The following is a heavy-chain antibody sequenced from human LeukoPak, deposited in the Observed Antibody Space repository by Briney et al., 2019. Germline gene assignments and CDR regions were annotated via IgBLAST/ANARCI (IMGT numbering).Heavy chain of an antibody. CDR3: ARASPYCSSTKCYQKFDY. Sequence: GRSLRLSCAASGFTFNRYWMHWVRQAPGKGLVWVSRIYDDGSDTNCADSVKGRFTVSRDNAKNTLYLQMNSLRAEDTAMYYCARASPYCSSTKCYQKFDYWGRGTLVTVSS. J-gene: IGHJ4*02. D-gene: IGHD2-2*01. CDR2: IYDDGSDT. CDR1: GFTFNRYW. V-gene: IGHV3-74*01.